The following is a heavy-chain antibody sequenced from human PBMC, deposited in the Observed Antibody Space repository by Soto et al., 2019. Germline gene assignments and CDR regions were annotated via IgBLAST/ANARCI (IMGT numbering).Heavy chain of an antibody. Sequence: GASVKVSCKVSGYTLTELSMHWVRQAPGKGLEWMGGFDPEDGETIYAQKFQGRVTMTEDTSTDTAYMELSSLRSEDTAVYYCATAPLLYFPTRWVYKRGGKETLFPVPS. D-gene: IGHD3-10*01. CDR2: FDPEDGET. J-gene: IGHJ4*02. V-gene: IGHV1-24*01. CDR3: ATAPLLYFPTRWVYKR. CDR1: GYTLTELS.